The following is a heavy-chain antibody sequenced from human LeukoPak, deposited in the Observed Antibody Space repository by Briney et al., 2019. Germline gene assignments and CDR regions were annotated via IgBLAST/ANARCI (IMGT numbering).Heavy chain of an antibody. J-gene: IGHJ4*02. Sequence: PGGSLRLSCAVSGFTLSDYGIHWVRQAPGKGLEWVTIISSDGTIKYADSVKGRFTVSRDNSKNTLYLQMNSLRAEDTAVYYCANELGLLFDYWGQGTLVTVSS. CDR1: GFTLSDYG. CDR2: ISSDGTIK. V-gene: IGHV3-33*06. D-gene: IGHD1-7*01. CDR3: ANELGLLFDY.